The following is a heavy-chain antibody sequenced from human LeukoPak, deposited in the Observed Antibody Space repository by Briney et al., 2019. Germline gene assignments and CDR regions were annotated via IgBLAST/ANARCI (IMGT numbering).Heavy chain of an antibody. J-gene: IGHJ6*02. CDR1: GFTFSSYA. CDR3: ARVRAGDHYYGSGSYYWDYGMDV. CDR2: ISYDGSNX. D-gene: IGHD3-10*01. V-gene: IGHV3-30-3*01. Sequence: PGRSLRLSCAASGFTFSSYAMHWVRQAPGXGLEWVAVISYDGSNXYYADSVKGRFTISRDNSKNALYLQMNSLRAEDTAVYYCARVRAGDHYYGSGSYYWDYGMDVWGQGTTVTVSS.